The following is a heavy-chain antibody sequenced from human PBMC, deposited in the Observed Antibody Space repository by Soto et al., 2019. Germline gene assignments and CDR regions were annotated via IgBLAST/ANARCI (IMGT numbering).Heavy chain of an antibody. CDR2: IDPSDSYT. V-gene: IGHV5-10-1*01. J-gene: IGHJ4*02. CDR3: ARHVVGARGWVEEPL. Sequence: PGESLKISCKGSVYNFTSYWISWLRQMPGKGLEWMGRIDPSDSYTNYSPSFQGHVTISADKSISTAYLQWSSLKASDTATYYCARHVVGARGWVEEPLWGQGTLVTVSS. D-gene: IGHD1-1*01. CDR1: VYNFTSYW.